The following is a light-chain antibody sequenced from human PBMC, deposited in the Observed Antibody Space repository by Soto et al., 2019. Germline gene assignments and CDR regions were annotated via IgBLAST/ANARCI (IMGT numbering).Light chain of an antibody. CDR2: DAS. Sequence: AIQVTQSPSTLSASVGDRVTITCRTSQGIATSLAWYQYRPGKGPRLLLYDASTLESGVPSRFSGSGSGTDFSLTLSSLQPEDFATYYCQQFNNYPTFGPGTKVDMK. CDR3: QQFNNYPT. CDR1: QGIATS. V-gene: IGKV1D-13*01. J-gene: IGKJ3*01.